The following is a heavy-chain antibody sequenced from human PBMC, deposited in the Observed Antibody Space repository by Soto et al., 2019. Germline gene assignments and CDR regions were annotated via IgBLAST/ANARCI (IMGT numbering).Heavy chain of an antibody. D-gene: IGHD3-10*01. J-gene: IGHJ4*02. Sequence: GGSLRLSCAASGFTFSSYGMHWVRQAPGKGLEWVAVISYDGSSKYYADSVKGRFTISRDNSKNTLYLQMNSLRAEDTAVYYCAKDLFSASMVRGVINRGYWGQGTLVTVSS. V-gene: IGHV3-30*18. CDR1: GFTFSSYG. CDR2: ISYDGSSK. CDR3: AKDLFSASMVRGVINRGY.